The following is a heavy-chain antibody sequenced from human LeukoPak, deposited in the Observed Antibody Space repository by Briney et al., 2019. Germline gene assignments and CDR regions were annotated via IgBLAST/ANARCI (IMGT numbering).Heavy chain of an antibody. CDR3: ARDRRYYDSSGYYFHWYFDL. CDR2: IYSGVST. D-gene: IGHD3-22*01. V-gene: IGHV3-53*01. J-gene: IGHJ2*01. Sequence: GGSLRLSCAASGFTVSSNYMSWVRQAPGKGLEWVSVIYSGVSTYYADSVKGRFTISRDNSKNTLYLLMNSLRAEDTALYYCARDRRYYDSSGYYFHWYFDLWGRGTLVTVSS. CDR1: GFTVSSNY.